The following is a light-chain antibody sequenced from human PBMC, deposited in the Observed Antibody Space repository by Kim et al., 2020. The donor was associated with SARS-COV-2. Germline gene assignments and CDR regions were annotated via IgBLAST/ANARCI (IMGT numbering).Light chain of an antibody. J-gene: IGKJ2*01. CDR1: QSVYNW. CDR3: QQYNAYPHT. CDR2: DAS. Sequence: DTQMTQSPSTLSASVGDRVTITCRASQSVYNWMAWYQHKPGKAPKLLMYDASTLQSGIPSRFSGSGYGTEFILTISSLHPDDFATYYCQQYNAYPHTFGQGTKVDIK. V-gene: IGKV1-5*01.